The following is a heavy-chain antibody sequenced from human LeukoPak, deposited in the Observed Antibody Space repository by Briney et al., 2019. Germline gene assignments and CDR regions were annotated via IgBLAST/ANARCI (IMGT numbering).Heavy chain of an antibody. V-gene: IGHV3-21*04. D-gene: IGHD4-17*01. CDR3: AKGNYGDYTPDPMYYFDY. CDR2: ISSSSSYI. J-gene: IGHJ4*02. Sequence: GGSLRLSCAASGFTFSSYSMNWVRQAPGKGLEWVSSISSSSSYIYYADSVKGRFTISRDNAKNSLYLQMNSLRAEDMALYYCAKGNYGDYTPDPMYYFDYWGQGTLVTVSS. CDR1: GFTFSSYS.